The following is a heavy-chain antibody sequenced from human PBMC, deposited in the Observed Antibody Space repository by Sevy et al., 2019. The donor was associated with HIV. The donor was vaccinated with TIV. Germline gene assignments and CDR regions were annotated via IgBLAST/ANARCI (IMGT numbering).Heavy chain of an antibody. CDR2: IRHDGSTR. V-gene: IGHV3-30*02. J-gene: IGHJ4*02. CDR1: GFTFSTYG. CDR3: AKGHRHMITIGGVADF. D-gene: IGHD3-16*01. Sequence: GGSLRLSCATSGFTFSTYGMHWVRQAPVKGLEWVAFIRHDGSTRYYTDSVRGRFTISRDNSRNTLYLQMNSLRTEDTALYDCAKGHRHMITIGGVADFCGQGTLVTVSP.